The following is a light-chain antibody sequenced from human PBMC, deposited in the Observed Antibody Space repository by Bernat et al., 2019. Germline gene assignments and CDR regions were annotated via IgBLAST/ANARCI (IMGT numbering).Light chain of an antibody. CDR1: SSDIGAYNY. CDR2: DVT. J-gene: IGLJ3*02. CDR3: SSYTSSTTLV. Sequence: QSALTQPASLSGSPGQSITISCTGTSSDIGAYNYVSWYQQHPGEAPKLMIYDVTNRPSGVSNRFSGSKSGNTASLSISGLQAEDEADYYCSSYTSSTTLVFGGGTKVTVL. V-gene: IGLV2-14*01.